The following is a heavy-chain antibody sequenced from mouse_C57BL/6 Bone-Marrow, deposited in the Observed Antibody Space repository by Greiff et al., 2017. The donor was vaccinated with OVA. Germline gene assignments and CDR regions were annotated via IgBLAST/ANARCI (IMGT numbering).Heavy chain of an antibody. V-gene: IGHV1-64*01. D-gene: IGHD2-4*01. CDR1: GYTFTSYW. Sequence: QVQLQQPGAELVKPGASVKLSCKASGYTFTSYWMHWVKQRPGQGLEWIGMIRPNSGSTNYNEKLKSKATLTVDNSSSTAYMQLSSLTSEDSAVYYCARNYDDAYWYFDVWGTGTTVTVSS. CDR2: IRPNSGST. J-gene: IGHJ1*03. CDR3: ARNYDDAYWYFDV.